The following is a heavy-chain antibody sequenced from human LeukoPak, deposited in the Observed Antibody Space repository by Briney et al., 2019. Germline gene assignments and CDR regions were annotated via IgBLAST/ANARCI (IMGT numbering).Heavy chain of an antibody. J-gene: IGHJ3*02. V-gene: IGHV4-59*01. CDR3: ASTLYYYDSSGPHGAFDI. D-gene: IGHD3-22*01. Sequence: NASETLSLTCTVSGGSISSYCWSWIRQPPGKGLEWIGYIYYSGSTNYNPSLKSRVTISVDTSKSQFSLRLSSVTAADTAVYYCASTLYYYDSSGPHGAFDIWGQGTMVTVSS. CDR1: GGSISSYC. CDR2: IYYSGST.